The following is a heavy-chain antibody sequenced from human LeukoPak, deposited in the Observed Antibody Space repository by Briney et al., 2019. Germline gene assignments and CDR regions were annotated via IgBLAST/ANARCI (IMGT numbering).Heavy chain of an antibody. Sequence: GGSLRLSCGASGFTFSSYSMNWVRQAPGKGLEWVSSITTSSSVFYADSVKGRFTISRDNAQNSLYLQMNSLRADDTAVYYCARRFDSWGRGTLVTVSS. CDR1: GFTFSSYS. J-gene: IGHJ4*02. CDR3: ARRFDS. V-gene: IGHV3-48*01. CDR2: ITTSSSV.